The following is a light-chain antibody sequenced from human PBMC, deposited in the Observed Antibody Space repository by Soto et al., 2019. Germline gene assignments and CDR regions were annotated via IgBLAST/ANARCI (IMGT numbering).Light chain of an antibody. CDR1: QSISNW. J-gene: IGKJ1*01. CDR2: EAS. CDR3: QHYNSYSEA. Sequence: DIQMTQSPSTLPASVGDRVTITCRASQSISNWLAWYQQNPGTAPKVLIYEASTLQSGVPSRFSGSGSGTEFTLTISSLQPDDFATYYCQHYNSYSEAFGQGTKVDIK. V-gene: IGKV1-5*03.